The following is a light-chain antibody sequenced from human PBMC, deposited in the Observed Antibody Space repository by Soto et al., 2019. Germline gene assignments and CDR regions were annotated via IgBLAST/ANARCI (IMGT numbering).Light chain of an antibody. CDR3: QQYNKWYT. Sequence: EIVMTQSPATLSVSPGERATLSCRASQSVSSKLAWYQQKPGQAPRLLIYGASTRATGIPARFSGSGSGTEFTLSISSLQSGDFAVYYCQQYNKWYTFGQGTKLEIK. V-gene: IGKV3-15*01. CDR1: QSVSSK. CDR2: GAS. J-gene: IGKJ2*01.